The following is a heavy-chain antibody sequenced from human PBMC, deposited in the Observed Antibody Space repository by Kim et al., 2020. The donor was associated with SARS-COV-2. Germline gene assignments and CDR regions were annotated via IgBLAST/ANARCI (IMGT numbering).Heavy chain of an antibody. D-gene: IGHD3-16*01. CDR2: HIT. V-gene: IGHV3-72*01. J-gene: IGHJ4*02. CDR3: VRENWGLDY. Sequence: HITEHAASVKGRFTSARDNSKNSLYLQISSLKTEDTAVYYCVRENWGLDYWGQGTLVTVAS.